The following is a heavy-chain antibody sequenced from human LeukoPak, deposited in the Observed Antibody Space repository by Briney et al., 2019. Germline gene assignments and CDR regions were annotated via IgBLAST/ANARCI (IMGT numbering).Heavy chain of an antibody. V-gene: IGHV1-18*01. Sequence: ASVKVSCKASVDTFTNYGISWVRQAPGQGLEWMGWISTYNGNTNSAQKLQGRVTMTTDTSASTAYMELRSLRSDDTAVYYCAREDSSGCFDHWGQGTLVTVSS. CDR2: ISTYNGNT. CDR3: AREDSSGCFDH. J-gene: IGHJ4*02. D-gene: IGHD6-19*01. CDR1: VDTFTNYG.